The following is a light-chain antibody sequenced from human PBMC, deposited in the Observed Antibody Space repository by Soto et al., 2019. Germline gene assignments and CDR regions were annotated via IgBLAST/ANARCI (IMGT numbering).Light chain of an antibody. CDR3: QQSYSTLT. CDR1: QSISSW. Sequence: DIQMTQSPSTLSASVGDRVTITCRASQSISSWLAWYQQKPGKAPKLLIHEASRLESGVPSRFSGSESGTEFTLTISGLHAEDFATYYCQQSYSTLTFGGGTKVEIK. CDR2: EAS. V-gene: IGKV1-5*01. J-gene: IGKJ4*01.